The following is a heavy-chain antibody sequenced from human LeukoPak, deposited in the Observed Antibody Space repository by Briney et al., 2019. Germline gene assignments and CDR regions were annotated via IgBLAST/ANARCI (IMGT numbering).Heavy chain of an antibody. Sequence: PGGSLRLSCAASGFTFSSYGMHWVRQAPGKGLEWVAVISYDGSNKYYADSVKGRFTISRDNSKNTLYLQMNSLRAEDTAVYYCAGINYGGNLIDYWGQGTLVTVSS. CDR1: GFTFSSYG. D-gene: IGHD4-23*01. V-gene: IGHV3-30*03. J-gene: IGHJ4*02. CDR2: ISYDGSNK. CDR3: AGINYGGNLIDY.